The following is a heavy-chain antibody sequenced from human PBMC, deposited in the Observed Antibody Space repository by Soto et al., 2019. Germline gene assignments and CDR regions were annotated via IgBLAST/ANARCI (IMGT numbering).Heavy chain of an antibody. CDR1: GFTFSSYA. Sequence: GGSLRLSCAASGFTFSSYAMSWVRQAPGKGLEWVSVISGSGDSTYYADYVKGRFTISRDNSKNTLYLQMNSLRAEDTVVYYCAKRATGTYFDYWGQGTLVTVSS. CDR2: ISGSGDST. J-gene: IGHJ4*02. D-gene: IGHD1-1*01. CDR3: AKRATGTYFDY. V-gene: IGHV3-23*01.